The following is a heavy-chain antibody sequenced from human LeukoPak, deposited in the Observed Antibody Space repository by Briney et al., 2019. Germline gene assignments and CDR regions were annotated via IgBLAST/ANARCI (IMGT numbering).Heavy chain of an antibody. CDR1: GYIFTGYY. CDR3: ARSPHILTGENFGY. CDR2: INPNSGGT. J-gene: IGHJ4*02. Sequence: ASVKVSCKASGYIFTGYYMHWVRQAPGQGLEWMGWINPNSGGTNYAQKFQDRVSMTRDTSISTAYMHLSRLRSDDTAVYYCARSPHILTGENFGYWGQGTLLTVSS. D-gene: IGHD3-9*01. V-gene: IGHV1-2*02.